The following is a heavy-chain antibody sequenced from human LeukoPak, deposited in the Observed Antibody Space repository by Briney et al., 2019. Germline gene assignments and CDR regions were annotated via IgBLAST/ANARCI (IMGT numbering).Heavy chain of an antibody. CDR2: MYISGET. J-gene: IGHJ4*02. V-gene: IGHV4-4*07. CDR1: GGSISTYY. Sequence: SETLSLTCSVSGGSISTYYWSWIRQPAGKGLEWIGRMYISGETNYNPSLKSRVTMSLDTSKNHFSLKLNSVTAADTAVYYCSSHVSAAAGGRWGPGTLVTISS. CDR3: SSHVSAAAGGR. D-gene: IGHD6-13*01.